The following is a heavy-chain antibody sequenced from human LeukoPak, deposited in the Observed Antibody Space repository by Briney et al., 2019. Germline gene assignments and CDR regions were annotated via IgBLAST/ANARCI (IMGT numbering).Heavy chain of an antibody. CDR3: ARGRDYYDSSGYYYVDY. V-gene: IGHV3-66*01. Sequence: GGSLRLSCAASGFTVSSNYMSWVRQAPGKGLEWVSVIYSGGSTYYADSVKGRFTISRDNSKNTLYLQMNSLRAEDTAVYYCARGRDYYDSSGYYYVDYWGQGTLVTVSS. CDR2: IYSGGST. CDR1: GFTVSSNY. J-gene: IGHJ4*02. D-gene: IGHD3-22*01.